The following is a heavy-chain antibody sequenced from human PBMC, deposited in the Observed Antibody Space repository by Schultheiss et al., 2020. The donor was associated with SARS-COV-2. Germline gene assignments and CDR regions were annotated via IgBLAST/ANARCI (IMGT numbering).Heavy chain of an antibody. Sequence: GGSLRLSCEVSGFRFSDFHFSWIRQAPGKGLEWVSRISGSGFTVNYAESVKGRFTISRDNAKNSLYLQMNSLRDEDTAVYYCASGDDNWYYFDYWGQGTLVTVSS. CDR2: ISGSGFTV. V-gene: IGHV3-11*04. CDR1: GFRFSDFH. D-gene: IGHD1-1*01. CDR3: ASGDDNWYYFDY. J-gene: IGHJ4*02.